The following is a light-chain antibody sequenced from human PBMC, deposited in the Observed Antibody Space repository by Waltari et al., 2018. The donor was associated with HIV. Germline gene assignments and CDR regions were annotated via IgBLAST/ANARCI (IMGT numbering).Light chain of an antibody. CDR1: SSNIGGNP. CDR3: AAWDDSLNGVV. J-gene: IGLJ2*01. Sequence: QSVLTQPPSASGTPGQRVTISCSGSSSNIGGNPVNWFQQLPGTAPKHLIYTNNQRPSGVPDRFSGSKSGTSASLAISGLQSEDEADYYCAAWDDSLNGVVFGGGTKLTVL. V-gene: IGLV1-44*01. CDR2: TNN.